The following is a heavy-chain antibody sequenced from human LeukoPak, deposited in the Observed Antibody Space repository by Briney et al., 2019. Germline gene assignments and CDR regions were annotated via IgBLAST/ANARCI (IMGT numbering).Heavy chain of an antibody. Sequence: PSETLSLTCAVYGGSFSGYHWSWIRQPPGKGLEWIGEINHRGSTNYNPPLKSRVTMSVDTSKNQFSLKLSSVTAADTAVYYCARGRGAARFVTIEFDYWGQGALVNVSS. D-gene: IGHD6-6*01. J-gene: IGHJ4*02. V-gene: IGHV4-34*01. CDR1: GGSFSGYH. CDR3: ARGRGAARFVTIEFDY. CDR2: INHRGST.